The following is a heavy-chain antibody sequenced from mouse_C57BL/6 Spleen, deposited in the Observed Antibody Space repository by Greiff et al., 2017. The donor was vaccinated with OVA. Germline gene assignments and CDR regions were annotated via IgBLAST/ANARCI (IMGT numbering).Heavy chain of an antibody. Sequence: QVHVQQPGAELVRPGTSVKVSCKASGYAFTNYLIEWVKQRPGQGLEWIGVINPGSGGTNYNEKFKGQATLTVDKSSSTAYMQLRSLTSEDSAVYFCAINSSDFAWFAYWGQGTLVTVSA. J-gene: IGHJ3*01. CDR1: GYAFTNYL. V-gene: IGHV1-54*01. CDR2: INPGSGGT. D-gene: IGHD3-2*02. CDR3: AINSSDFAWFAY.